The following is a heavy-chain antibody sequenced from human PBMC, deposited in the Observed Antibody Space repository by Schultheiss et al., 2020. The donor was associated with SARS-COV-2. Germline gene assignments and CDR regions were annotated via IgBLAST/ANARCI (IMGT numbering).Heavy chain of an antibody. CDR2: INPNSGGT. CDR3: ARGLYYYDSSGYLEGGY. V-gene: IGHV1-2*06. J-gene: IGHJ4*02. D-gene: IGHD3-22*01. CDR1: GYTFTGYY. Sequence: ASVKVSCKASGYTFTGYYMHWVRQAPGQGLEWMGRINPNSGGTNYAQKFQGRVTMTRDTSISTAYMELSRLRSDDTAVYYCARGLYYYDSSGYLEGGYWGQGTLVTVSS.